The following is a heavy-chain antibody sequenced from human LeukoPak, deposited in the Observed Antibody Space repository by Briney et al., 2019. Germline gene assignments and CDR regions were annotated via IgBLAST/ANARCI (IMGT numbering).Heavy chain of an antibody. Sequence: GGSLRLSCAASGFTFSSYSMNWVRQAPGKGPEWVSSISSSSSYIFYADSVKGRFTISRDNAKNSLYPQMNSLGAEDTAVYYCARDFRSSPIDHWGQGTLVTVSS. V-gene: IGHV3-21*01. CDR3: ARDFRSSPIDH. CDR2: ISSSSSYI. CDR1: GFTFSSYS. J-gene: IGHJ4*02.